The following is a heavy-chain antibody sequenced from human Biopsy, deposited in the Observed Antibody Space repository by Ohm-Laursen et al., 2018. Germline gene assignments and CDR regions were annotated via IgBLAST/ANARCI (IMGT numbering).Heavy chain of an antibody. V-gene: IGHV1-18*01. D-gene: IGHD6-19*01. CDR1: GYISTSYG. CDR2: ISGYNGNT. CDR3: ARIAGAGWDDY. Sequence: ASVKASSKASGYISTSYGTSWVRQAPGQGFEWLGRISGYNGNTNYAQKLQGRITMTIDAATSTGYMDLTSLKSDDPAVYYGARIAGAGWDDYWGQGTLVTVSS. J-gene: IGHJ4*02.